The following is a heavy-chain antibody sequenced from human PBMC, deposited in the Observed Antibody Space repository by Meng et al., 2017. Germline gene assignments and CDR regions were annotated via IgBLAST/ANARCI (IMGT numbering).Heavy chain of an antibody. Sequence: ASVKVSCKASGYTFTGYYMHWVRQAPGQGREWMGWINPNSGGTNYAQKFQGRVTMTRDTSISTAYMELSMLRSDDTAVYYCARDPKDLQKRRKYYYYYYGMDVWGQGTTVTVSS. J-gene: IGHJ6*02. V-gene: IGHV1-2*02. D-gene: IGHD1-1*01. CDR3: ARDPKDLQKRRKYYYYYYGMDV. CDR2: INPNSGGT. CDR1: GYTFTGYY.